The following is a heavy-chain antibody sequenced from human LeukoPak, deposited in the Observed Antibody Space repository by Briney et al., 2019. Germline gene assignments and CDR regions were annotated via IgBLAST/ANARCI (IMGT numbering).Heavy chain of an antibody. D-gene: IGHD1-26*01. CDR1: GYSFTRYG. Sequence: ASVKVSCKASGYSFTRYGISWVRQAPGQGLEWMGWISGSNGNTKYAQKFQGRATMTTDTSTGTAYVDLRNLRFDDTAVYFCARSGRGTYYYFDLWGQGTLVTVSS. CDR3: ARSGRGTYYYFDL. J-gene: IGHJ4*01. CDR2: ISGSNGNT. V-gene: IGHV1-18*01.